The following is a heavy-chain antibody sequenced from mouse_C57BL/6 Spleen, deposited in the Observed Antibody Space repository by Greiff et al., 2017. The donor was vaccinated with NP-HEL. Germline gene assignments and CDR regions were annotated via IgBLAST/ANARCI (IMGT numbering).Heavy chain of an antibody. Sequence: QVQLQQSGAELVRPGASVTLSCKASGYTFTDYEMHWVKQTPVHGLEWIGAIDPETGGTAYNQKFKGKAILTADKSSSTAYMELRSLTSEDSAVYYCTYGYESLDDWGQGTTLTVSS. V-gene: IGHV1-15*01. D-gene: IGHD2-2*01. J-gene: IGHJ2*01. CDR1: GYTFTDYE. CDR2: IDPETGGT. CDR3: TYGYESLDD.